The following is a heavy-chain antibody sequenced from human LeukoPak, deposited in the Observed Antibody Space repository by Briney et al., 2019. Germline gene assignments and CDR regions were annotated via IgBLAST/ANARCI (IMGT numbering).Heavy chain of an antibody. Sequence: SSQTLSLTCAVSGGSISSGGYSWSWIRQPPGKGLEWIGYIYHSGSTYYNPSLKSRVTISVDTSKNQFSLKLSSVTAADTAVYYCARHEVVPAAIVAYYYYGMDVWGQGTTVTVSS. J-gene: IGHJ6*02. CDR1: GGSISSGGYS. D-gene: IGHD2-2*02. CDR2: IYHSGST. V-gene: IGHV4-30-2*01. CDR3: ARHEVVPAAIVAYYYYGMDV.